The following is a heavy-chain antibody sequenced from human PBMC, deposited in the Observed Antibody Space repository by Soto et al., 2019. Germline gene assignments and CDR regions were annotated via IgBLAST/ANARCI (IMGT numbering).Heavy chain of an antibody. Sequence: KPSETLSLTCTVSGGSFKSGSYSWSWIRQPPGKGLEWIGYVYHTGRTSYNPPLKSRLSISMDTSKNQFSLNLDSVTAAATAVYFCARDFAYFDSWGQGTLVTVSS. V-gene: IGHV4-61*01. CDR1: GGSFKSGSYS. CDR3: ARDFAYFDS. D-gene: IGHD3-3*01. CDR2: VYHTGRT. J-gene: IGHJ4*02.